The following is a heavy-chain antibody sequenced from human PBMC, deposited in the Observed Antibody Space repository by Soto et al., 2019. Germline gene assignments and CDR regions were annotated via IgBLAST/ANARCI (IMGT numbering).Heavy chain of an antibody. J-gene: IGHJ5*02. CDR2: IYYSGST. Sequence: QVQLQESGPGLVEPSETLSLTCTVSGDSISEYYWSWIRQPPGKGLEWIGYIYYSGSTNSNNPSLKSRVAISVDTSKNEFSLKLSSVTAADTAVYYCARHSSGTSFDPWDQGTLVTVSS. CDR3: ARHSSGTSFDP. CDR1: GDSISEYY. V-gene: IGHV4-59*08. D-gene: IGHD3-10*01.